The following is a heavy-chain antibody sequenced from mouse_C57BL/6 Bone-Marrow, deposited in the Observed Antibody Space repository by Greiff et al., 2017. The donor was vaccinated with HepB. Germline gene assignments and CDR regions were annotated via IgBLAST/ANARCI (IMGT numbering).Heavy chain of an antibody. Sequence: EVKVVESGGGLVKPGGSLKLSCAASGFTFSSYAMSWVRQTPEKRLEWVATISDGGSYTYYPDNVKGRFTISRDNAKNNLYLQMSHLKSEDTAMYYCARAPPAYTNYWDYWGQGTTLTVSS. J-gene: IGHJ2*01. CDR1: GFTFSSYA. CDR2: ISDGGSYT. V-gene: IGHV5-4*03. CDR3: ARAPPAYTNYWDY. D-gene: IGHD6-5*01.